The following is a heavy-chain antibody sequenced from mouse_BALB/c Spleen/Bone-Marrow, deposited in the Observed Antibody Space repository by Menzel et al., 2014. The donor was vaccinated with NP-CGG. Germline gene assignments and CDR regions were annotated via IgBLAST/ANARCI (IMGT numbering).Heavy chain of an antibody. CDR2: IYPGDGDT. CDR3: ARDDGFAY. D-gene: IGHD2-12*01. V-gene: IGHV1-80*01. CDR1: GYAFSSYW. J-gene: IGHJ3*01. Sequence: VQLVESGAELVRPGSSVKISCKASGYAFSSYWMNWVKQRPGRGLEWIGQIYPGDGDTNYNGKFKGKATLTADKSSSTPYMQLSSLTSEDSAVYFCARDDGFAYWGQGTLVTVSA.